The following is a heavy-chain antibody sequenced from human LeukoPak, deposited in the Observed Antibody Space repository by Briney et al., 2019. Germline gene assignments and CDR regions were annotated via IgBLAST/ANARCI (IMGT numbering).Heavy chain of an antibody. J-gene: IGHJ6*02. CDR3: ARDGGYDSGYYYYYYGMDV. CDR1: GYTFTGYY. Sequence: ASVKVSCKASGYTFTGYYMHWVRQAPGQGLEWMGWFNPNIGGTNYAQKFQGRVTMTRDTSISTAYMDLSRLRSDDTAVYYCARDGGYDSGYYYYYYGMDVWGQGTTVTVSS. V-gene: IGHV1-2*02. D-gene: IGHD5-12*01. CDR2: FNPNIGGT.